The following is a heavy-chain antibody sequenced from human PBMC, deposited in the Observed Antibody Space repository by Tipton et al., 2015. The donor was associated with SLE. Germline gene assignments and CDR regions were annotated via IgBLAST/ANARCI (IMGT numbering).Heavy chain of an antibody. CDR2: IYYSGST. CDR1: GGSISSGGHY. J-gene: IGHJ6*02. V-gene: IGHV4-31*02. D-gene: IGHD6-6*01. CDR3: ARDVGEWSSSSGSYGMDV. Sequence: LRLSCTVSGGSISSGGHYWTWIRHHPGKGLEWVGYIYYSGSTSYNPSLQSRLTISIDTPKNQFSLRLSSVTAADTAVYYCARDVGEWSSSSGSYGMDVWGQGTTVTVSS.